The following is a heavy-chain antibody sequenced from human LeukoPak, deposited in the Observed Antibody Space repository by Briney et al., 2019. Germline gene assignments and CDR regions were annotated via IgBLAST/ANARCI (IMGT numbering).Heavy chain of an antibody. CDR2: ISGSGGST. V-gene: IGHV3-23*01. D-gene: IGHD2-21*02. CDR1: GFTFSSYA. CDR3: AKSRGVTAIRYYFDY. Sequence: PGGSLRLSCAASGFTFSSYAMSWVRQAPGKGLEWVSAISGSGGSTYYAGSVKGRFTISRDNSKNTLYLQMNSLRAEDTAVYYCAKSRGVTAIRYYFDYWGQGTLVTVSS. J-gene: IGHJ4*02.